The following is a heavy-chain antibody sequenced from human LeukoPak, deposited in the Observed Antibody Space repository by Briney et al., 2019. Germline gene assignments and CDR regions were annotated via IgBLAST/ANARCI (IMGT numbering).Heavy chain of an antibody. V-gene: IGHV6-1*01. CDR3: TRSSGAGDYGSFDY. CDR2: TCYRSKWNN. CDR1: GDSFFSNSGA. D-gene: IGHD2-21*01. Sequence: SQTLSLTCAISGDSFFSNSGAWNWIRQSPSRGLEWLGRTCYRSKWNNDYAVSVKSRITISPDTSKNQFSLQLSSVSPEDTAVYYCTRSSGAGDYGSFDYWGQGTLVAVSS. J-gene: IGHJ4*02.